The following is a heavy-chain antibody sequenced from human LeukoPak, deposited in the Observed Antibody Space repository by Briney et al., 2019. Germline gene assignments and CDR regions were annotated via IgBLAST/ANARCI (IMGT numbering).Heavy chain of an antibody. Sequence: PSETLSLTCTVSGGSISSYYWSWIRQPPGKGLEWIGYIYYSGSTNYNPSLKSRVSISVDTSKNQFSLKLSSVTAADTAVYYCARVGKQWLVLYYFDYWGQGTLVTVSS. CDR1: GGSISSYY. J-gene: IGHJ4*02. V-gene: IGHV4-59*12. D-gene: IGHD6-19*01. CDR2: IYYSGST. CDR3: ARVGKQWLVLYYFDY.